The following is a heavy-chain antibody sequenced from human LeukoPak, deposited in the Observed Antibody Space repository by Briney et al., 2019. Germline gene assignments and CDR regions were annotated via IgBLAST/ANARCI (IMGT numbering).Heavy chain of an antibody. V-gene: IGHV4-59*01. CDR2: IYYSGST. CDR3: ARLGLGDSFDY. D-gene: IGHD3-10*01. J-gene: IGHJ4*02. CDR1: GGSISSYY. Sequence: SETLSLTCTVSGGSISSYYWSWIRQPPGKGLEWIGYIYYSGSTNYKPSLKSRGTISVDTSKNQFSLKLSSVTAADTAVYYCARLGLGDSFDYGGQGTLVTVSP.